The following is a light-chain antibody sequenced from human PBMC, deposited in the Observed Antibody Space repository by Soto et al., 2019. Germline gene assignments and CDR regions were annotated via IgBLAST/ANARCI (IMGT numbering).Light chain of an antibody. V-gene: IGLV2-11*01. CDR3: CSYAVSNTKVV. Sequence: QYVLTQPRSVSGSPGQSVTISCTGTSSDVGGYNYFSWYQQHRGKAPKLMIYDISKPPSGVPDRFSGSKSGNPASPTISGFQAEDEADYYCCSYAVSNTKVVFGGGTQLTVL. J-gene: IGLJ2*01. CDR2: DIS. CDR1: SSDVGGYNY.